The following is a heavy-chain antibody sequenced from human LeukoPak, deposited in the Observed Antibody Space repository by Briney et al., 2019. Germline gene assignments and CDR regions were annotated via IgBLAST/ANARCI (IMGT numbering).Heavy chain of an antibody. J-gene: IGHJ4*02. Sequence: PGGSLRLSCAASGFTFSNYEMNWVRQAPGKGLEWVSYISSSGTTTYYTDSVKGRFTISRDNAKNSLYLQMNSLRAEDTAVYYCARDFPASSVVVPAASVVYWGQGTLVTVSS. D-gene: IGHD2-2*01. CDR1: GFTFSNYE. CDR3: ARDFPASSVVVPAASVVY. CDR2: ISSSGTTT. V-gene: IGHV3-48*03.